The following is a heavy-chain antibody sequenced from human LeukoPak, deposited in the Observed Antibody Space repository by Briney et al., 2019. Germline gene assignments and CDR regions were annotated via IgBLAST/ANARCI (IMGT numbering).Heavy chain of an antibody. V-gene: IGHV3-33*01. J-gene: IGHJ4*02. CDR1: GFTFSSYG. D-gene: IGHD3-22*01. CDR2: IWYDGSNK. CDR3: ARSYYYDSSGSASYFDY. Sequence: GGSLRLSCAASGFTFSSYGMHWVRQAPGEGLEWVAVIWYDGSNKYYADSVKGRFTISRDNSKNTLYLQMNSLRAEDTAVYYCARSYYYDSSGSASYFDYWGQGTLVTVSS.